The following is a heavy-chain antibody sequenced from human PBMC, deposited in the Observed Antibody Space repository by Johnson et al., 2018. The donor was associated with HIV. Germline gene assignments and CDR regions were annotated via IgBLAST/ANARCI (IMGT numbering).Heavy chain of an antibody. D-gene: IGHD4-17*01. J-gene: IGHJ3*02. Sequence: QVQLVESGGGVVQSGGSLRLSCAASGFTFSSYGMHWVRQAPGKGLEWVAFIRNDGSNKYNADSVKGRFTISRDTSENTVYLQMNSLRAEDTAVYYCALTDYGDYPQRVPDAFDIWGQGTMVTVSS. CDR2: IRNDGSNK. CDR1: GFTFSSYG. CDR3: ALTDYGDYPQRVPDAFDI. V-gene: IGHV3-30*02.